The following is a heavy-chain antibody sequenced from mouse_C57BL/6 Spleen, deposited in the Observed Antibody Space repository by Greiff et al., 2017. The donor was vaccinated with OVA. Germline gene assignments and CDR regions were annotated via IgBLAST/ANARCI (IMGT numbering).Heavy chain of an antibody. CDR2: ISDGGSYT. J-gene: IGHJ4*01. CDR3: ARGDYSNPLAMDY. V-gene: IGHV5-4*03. D-gene: IGHD2-5*01. Sequence: DVMLVESGGGLVKPGGSLKLSCAASGFTFSSYAMSWVRQTPEKRLEWVATISDGGSYTYYPDNVKGRFTISRDNAKNNLYLQMSHLKSEDTAMYYCARGDYSNPLAMDYWGQGTSVTVSS. CDR1: GFTFSSYA.